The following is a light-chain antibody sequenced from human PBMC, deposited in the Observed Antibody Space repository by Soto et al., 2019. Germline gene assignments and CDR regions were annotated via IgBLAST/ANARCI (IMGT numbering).Light chain of an antibody. CDR2: GAS. CDR3: QQYDNLPYT. Sequence: DIQMTQSPSSLSASVGDRVTITCQASQDISHYLNWYQQKSGKAPKLLIYGASNLETGVPSRFSGSGYGTDFTFTISSLQPEDIATCYCQQYDNLPYTFGQGTKLEIK. V-gene: IGKV1-33*01. CDR1: QDISHY. J-gene: IGKJ2*01.